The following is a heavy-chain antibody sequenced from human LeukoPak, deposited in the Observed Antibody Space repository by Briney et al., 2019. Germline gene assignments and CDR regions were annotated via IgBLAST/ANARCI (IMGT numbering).Heavy chain of an antibody. V-gene: IGHV1-69*05. CDR3: ARDESIWFVELLSRGFHP. J-gene: IGHJ5*02. D-gene: IGHD3-10*01. Sequence: PSAKVSCKASGGTFSSYAISWVRQAPGQGLEWMGGIIPIFGTANYAQKFQGRVTITTDESTSTAYMELSSLRSEDTAVYYCARDESIWFVELLSRGFHPWGQGTLVTVSS. CDR2: IIPIFGTA. CDR1: GGTFSSYA.